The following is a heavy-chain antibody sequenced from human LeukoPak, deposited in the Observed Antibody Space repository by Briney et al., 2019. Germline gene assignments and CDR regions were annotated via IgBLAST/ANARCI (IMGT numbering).Heavy chain of an antibody. CDR3: TRDSSYGSGSSTAIYYYYYMDV. D-gene: IGHD3-10*01. CDR2: IRSKAYGGTT. CDR1: GFTVSSNS. J-gene: IGHJ6*03. V-gene: IGHV3-49*04. Sequence: GGSLRLSCTVSGFTVSSNSMNWVRQAPGKGLEWVGFIRSKAYGGTTEYAASVKGRFTISRDDSKSIAYLQMNSLKTEDTAVYYCTRDSSYGSGSSTAIYYYYYMDVWGKGTTVTISS.